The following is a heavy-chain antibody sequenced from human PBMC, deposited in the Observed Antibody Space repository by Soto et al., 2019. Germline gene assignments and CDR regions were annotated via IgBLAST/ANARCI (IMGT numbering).Heavy chain of an antibody. CDR1: GGSISSGGYY. CDR2: IYYSGST. J-gene: IGHJ6*02. V-gene: IGHV4-31*03. Sequence: SETLSLTCTVSGGSISSGGYYWSWIRQHPGKGLEWIGYIYYSGSTCYNPSLKSRVTISVDTSKNQFSLKLSSVTAADTAVYYCARDCGIRGPYGMDVWGQGTTVTVSS. D-gene: IGHD3-10*01. CDR3: ARDCGIRGPYGMDV.